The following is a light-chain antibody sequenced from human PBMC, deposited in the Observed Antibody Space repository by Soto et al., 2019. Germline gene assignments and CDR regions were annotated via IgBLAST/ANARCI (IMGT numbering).Light chain of an antibody. CDR1: QSVLYSSNNKNY. CDR2: WAS. V-gene: IGKV4-1*01. CDR3: QQYSSTPPT. J-gene: IGKJ1*01. Sequence: DIVMIQSPDSLAVSLGERATINCKSSQSVLYSSNNKNYLAWYHQKPGQPPKLLIYWASTRESGVPDRFSGSGSGTDFTLTISSLQAEDVAVYYCQQYSSTPPTFGQGTKVEVK.